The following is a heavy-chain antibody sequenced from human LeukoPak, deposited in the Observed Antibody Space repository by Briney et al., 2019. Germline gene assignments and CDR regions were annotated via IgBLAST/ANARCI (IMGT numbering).Heavy chain of an antibody. V-gene: IGHV3-30-3*01. CDR2: ISYDGSNK. Sequence: GGSLRLSCAASGFTFSSYAMHWVRQAPGKGLEWVAVISYDGSNKYYADSVKGRFTISRDNSKNTLYLQMNSLRAEDTAVYYCARDPEDIAAAGTDDYWGQGTLVTVSS. J-gene: IGHJ4*02. D-gene: IGHD6-13*01. CDR1: GFTFSSYA. CDR3: ARDPEDIAAAGTDDY.